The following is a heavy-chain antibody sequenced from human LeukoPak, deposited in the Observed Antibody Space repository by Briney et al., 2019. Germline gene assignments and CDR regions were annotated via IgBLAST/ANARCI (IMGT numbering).Heavy chain of an antibody. CDR3: AMTHYDFWSGYYFDY. V-gene: IGHV4-4*07. CDR2: IYTSGST. J-gene: IGHJ4*02. Sequence: SETLSLTCTVSGGSISSYYWSWIRQPAGKGLEWIGRIYTSGSTNYNPSLKSRVTMSVDTSKNQFSLKLSSVTAADTAVYCCAMTHYDFWSGYYFDYWGQGTLVTVSS. CDR1: GGSISSYY. D-gene: IGHD3-3*01.